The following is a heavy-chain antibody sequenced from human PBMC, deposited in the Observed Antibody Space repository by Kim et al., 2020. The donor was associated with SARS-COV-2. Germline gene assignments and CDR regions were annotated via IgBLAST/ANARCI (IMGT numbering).Heavy chain of an antibody. V-gene: IGHV3-21*01. D-gene: IGHD5-12*01. CDR2: ISSSSTYI. CDR3: ARNGDGDNYSPFDY. Sequence: GGSLRLSCAASGFTFSRYSMNWVRQAPGKGLEWVSSISSSSTYINYADSVKGRFTISRDNAKNSLYLQMNSLRAEDTAVYYCARNGDGDNYSPFDYWGQGTLVTVSS. CDR1: GFTFSRYS. J-gene: IGHJ4*02.